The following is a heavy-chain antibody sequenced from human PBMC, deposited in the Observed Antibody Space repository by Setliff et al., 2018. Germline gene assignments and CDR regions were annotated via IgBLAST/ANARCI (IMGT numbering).Heavy chain of an antibody. D-gene: IGHD4-17*01. V-gene: IGHV4-4*08. Sequence: SETLSLTCTVSGASISSYYWSWIRQPPGKGLEWIGYIYTSGGTNYNPSLKSRVTISVDTSKNQFSLKLSSVTAADTAVYYCARFYGDYQFDYWGQGTLVTVSS. CDR2: IYTSGGT. CDR3: ARFYGDYQFDY. CDR1: GASISSYY. J-gene: IGHJ4*02.